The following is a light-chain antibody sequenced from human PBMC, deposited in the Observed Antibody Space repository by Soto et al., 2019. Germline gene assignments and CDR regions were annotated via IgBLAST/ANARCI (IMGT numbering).Light chain of an antibody. CDR3: QQRSNWIT. CDR1: QSVSSY. CDR2: DAS. V-gene: IGKV3-11*01. J-gene: IGKJ5*01. Sequence: EIVLTQSPATLSLSPGERATLSCRASQSVSSYLAWYQQKPGQAPRLLIYDASNRATGIPARFSGSGSGTDFTLTISNLEPEDFAVYYCQQRSNWITFGQGKRLEIK.